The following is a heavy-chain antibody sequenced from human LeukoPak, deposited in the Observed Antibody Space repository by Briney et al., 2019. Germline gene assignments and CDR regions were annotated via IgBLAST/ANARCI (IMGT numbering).Heavy chain of an antibody. D-gene: IGHD6-13*01. J-gene: IGHJ5*02. Sequence: GGSLSPSCTTFGSTFSFYAMNWVPPAPGRGLEWVSVVCGSVTTTYYAASVKGRFTISRDNSKNTLYLQMNGLRSEDTAVYYCAKGRMGAASTNWFDPWGQGTLVTVSS. CDR1: GSTFSFYA. V-gene: IGHV3-23*01. CDR3: AKGRMGAASTNWFDP. CDR2: VCGSVTTT.